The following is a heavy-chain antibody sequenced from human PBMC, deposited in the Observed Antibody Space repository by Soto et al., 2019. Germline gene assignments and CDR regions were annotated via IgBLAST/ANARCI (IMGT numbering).Heavy chain of an antibody. CDR2: IIPIFGTA. CDR1: GGTFSSYA. J-gene: IGHJ6*02. V-gene: IGHV1-69*01. Sequence: QVQLVQSGAEVKKPGSSVKVSCKASGGTFSSYAISWVRQAPGQGLEWMGGIIPIFGTANYAQKFQGRVTVTAGESTSPAFMERGSLRSEGTGAYYWARDPPGGAWGMDVWGQGTTVTVSS. D-gene: IGHD1-26*01. CDR3: ARDPPGGAWGMDV.